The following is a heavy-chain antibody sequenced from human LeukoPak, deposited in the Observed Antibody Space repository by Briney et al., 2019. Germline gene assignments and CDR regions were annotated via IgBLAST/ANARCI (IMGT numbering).Heavy chain of an antibody. CDR1: GFTVSSNY. CDR3: ARADWDTAMIDY. J-gene: IGHJ4*02. Sequence: PGRSLRLSCAASGFTVSSNYMSWVRQAPGKGLEWVSVIYSGGSTYYADSVKGRFTISRDNAKNSLYLQMNSLRAEDTAVYYCARADWDTAMIDYWGQGTLVTVSS. V-gene: IGHV3-53*01. CDR2: IYSGGST. D-gene: IGHD5-18*01.